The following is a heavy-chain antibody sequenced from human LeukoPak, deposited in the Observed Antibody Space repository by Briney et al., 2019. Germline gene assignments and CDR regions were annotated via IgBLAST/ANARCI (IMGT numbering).Heavy chain of an antibody. D-gene: IGHD3-16*01. J-gene: IGHJ3*02. CDR3: ARDYGNDAFDI. V-gene: IGHV3-48*04. CDR2: ISSSSSTI. Sequence: GGSLRLSCAASGFTFSSYSMDWVRQAPGKGLEWVSYISSSSSTIYYADSVKGRFTISRDNAKNSLYLQMNSLRAEDTAVYYCARDYGNDAFDIWGQGAMVTVSS. CDR1: GFTFSSYS.